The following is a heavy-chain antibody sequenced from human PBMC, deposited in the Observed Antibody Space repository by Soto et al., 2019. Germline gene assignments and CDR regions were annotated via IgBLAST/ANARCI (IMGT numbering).Heavy chain of an antibody. D-gene: IGHD3-16*01. CDR3: ARTGSKDLGEWSFDY. Sequence: TLSLTCTVSGGSISSYYLSWIRQPPGKGLEWIGYIYYSGSTNYNPSLKSRVTTSVDTSKNQFSLKLSSVTAADTAVYYCARTGSKDLGEWSFDYWGQGTLVTVSS. J-gene: IGHJ4*02. V-gene: IGHV4-59*01. CDR2: IYYSGST. CDR1: GGSISSYY.